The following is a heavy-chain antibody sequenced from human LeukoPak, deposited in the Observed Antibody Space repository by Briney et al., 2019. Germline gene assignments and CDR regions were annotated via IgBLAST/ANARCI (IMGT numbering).Heavy chain of an antibody. CDR3: ARDRAVFGVVINDY. CDR2: KKQDGSEK. Sequence: PGGSLRLSCAASGFTFSSYWMSWVRQAPGKGLEWVANKKQDGSEKYYVDSVKGRFTISRDNAKNSLYLQMNSLRAEDTAVYYCARDRAVFGVVINDYWGQGTLVTVSS. J-gene: IGHJ4*02. D-gene: IGHD3-3*01. CDR1: GFTFSSYW. V-gene: IGHV3-7*03.